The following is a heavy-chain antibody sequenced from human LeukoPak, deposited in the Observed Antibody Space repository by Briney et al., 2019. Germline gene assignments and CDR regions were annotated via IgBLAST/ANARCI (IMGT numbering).Heavy chain of an antibody. J-gene: IGHJ5*02. CDR3: TRAGRDYDFWSGENNWFDP. CDR1: GGTFSSYA. V-gene: IGHV1-69*01. D-gene: IGHD3-3*01. CDR2: IIPIFGTA. Sequence: GASVKVSCKASGGTFSSYAISWVRQAPGQGLEWMGGIIPIFGTANYAQKFQGRVTITADESTSTAYMELSSLRSEDTAVYYCTRAGRDYDFWSGENNWFDPWGQGTLVTVSS.